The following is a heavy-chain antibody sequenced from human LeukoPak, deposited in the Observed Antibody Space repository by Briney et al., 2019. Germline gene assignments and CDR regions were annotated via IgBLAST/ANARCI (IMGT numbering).Heavy chain of an antibody. D-gene: IGHD3-22*01. CDR3: ARIGRDDSSGYYIWNEYFQH. V-gene: IGHV3-21*01. CDR2: ITSSSSYI. J-gene: IGHJ1*01. Sequence: GGSLRLSCAASGFSFSSYTMNWVRQAPGKGLEWGSSITSSSSYIYYADSVKGRFTISRDNAKSSLYLQMNSLRAEDTAVYYCARIGRDDSSGYYIWNEYFQHWGQGTLVTVSS. CDR1: GFSFSSYT.